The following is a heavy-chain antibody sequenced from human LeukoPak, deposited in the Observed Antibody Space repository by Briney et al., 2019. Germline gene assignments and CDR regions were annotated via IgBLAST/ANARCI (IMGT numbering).Heavy chain of an antibody. CDR1: GFTVSSNY. D-gene: IGHD2-2*01. CDR3: ARSGSTSLDYFDY. CDR2: IYSGGST. Sequence: PGGSLRLSCAASGFTVSSNYMSWVRQAPGKGLEWVSVIYSGGSTYYADSVKGRFTISRDNSKNTLYLQMNSLRAEDTAVYYCARSGSTSLDYFDYWGQGTLVTVSS. J-gene: IGHJ4*02. V-gene: IGHV3-66*01.